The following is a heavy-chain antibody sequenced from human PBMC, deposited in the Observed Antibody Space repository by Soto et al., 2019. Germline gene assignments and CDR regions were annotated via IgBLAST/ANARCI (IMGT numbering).Heavy chain of an antibody. CDR2: IIGSGSTT. D-gene: IGHD3-16*01. V-gene: IGHV3-23*01. CDR1: GFTFSSYA. J-gene: IGHJ4*02. CDR3: ANLLKLDC. Sequence: WGSLRLSCAASGFTFSSYAMSWVRQAPGKGLEWVSGIIGSGSTTNYADSVKGRFTISRDNSKNTLSLQMNSLRADDTAVYYSANLLKLDCWGQGTLVTVS.